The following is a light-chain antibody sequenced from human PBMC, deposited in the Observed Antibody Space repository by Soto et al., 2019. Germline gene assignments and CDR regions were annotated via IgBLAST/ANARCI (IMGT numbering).Light chain of an antibody. V-gene: IGKV1-27*01. CDR1: QGISNY. CDR3: HRYNDAST. J-gene: IGKJ1*01. Sequence: DIKMTQSPSSLSASVGDRVTITCRASQGISNYLAWYQQKPGRVPTLLISAASTLQSGVPSRFSGSGSGTDFTLTITSLHPDDVATYYCHRYNDASTFGQGTKVE. CDR2: AAS.